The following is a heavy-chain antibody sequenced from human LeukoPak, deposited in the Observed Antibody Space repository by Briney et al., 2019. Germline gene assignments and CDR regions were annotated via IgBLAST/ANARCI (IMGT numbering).Heavy chain of an antibody. CDR3: AGNEVGDNWFDP. D-gene: IGHD1-26*01. CDR1: GYTLTELS. CDR2: FDPEDGET. Sequence: ASVKVSCKVSGYTLTELSMHWVRQAPGKGLEWMGGFDPEDGETIYAQKFQGRVTMTEDTSTDTAYMELSSVRSEDTAVYYCAGNEVGDNWFDPWGQGTLVTVSS. J-gene: IGHJ5*02. V-gene: IGHV1-24*01.